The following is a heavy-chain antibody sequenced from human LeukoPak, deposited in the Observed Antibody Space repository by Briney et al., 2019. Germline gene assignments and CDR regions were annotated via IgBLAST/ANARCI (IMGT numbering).Heavy chain of an antibody. CDR2: IHGNGETT. Sequence: GGSLRLSCVGSGFMFSRFGLIWVRQAPGKGLEWVSGIHGNGETTYYGDSVKGRFTISRDNSKSTLYLQMNSLRVEDTAEYFCRRDPNGDYVGAFEFWGQGTKVAVSS. D-gene: IGHD3-16*01. CDR1: GFMFSRFG. CDR3: RRDPNGDYVGAFEF. J-gene: IGHJ3*01. V-gene: IGHV3-23*01.